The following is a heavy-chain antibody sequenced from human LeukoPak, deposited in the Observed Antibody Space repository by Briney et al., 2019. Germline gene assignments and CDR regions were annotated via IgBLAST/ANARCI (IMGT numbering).Heavy chain of an antibody. D-gene: IGHD7-27*01. CDR2: LYNGGDTI. Sequence: GGSLRLSCATSGFTFSDHYMTWIRQAPGKGLETVSYLYNGGDTIYYADSVRGRFTISRDNAESSLYLQMNSLRAEDTAVYYCARGHWGLDYWGRGTLVTVSS. J-gene: IGHJ4*02. CDR3: ARGHWGLDY. V-gene: IGHV3-11*04. CDR1: GFTFSDHY.